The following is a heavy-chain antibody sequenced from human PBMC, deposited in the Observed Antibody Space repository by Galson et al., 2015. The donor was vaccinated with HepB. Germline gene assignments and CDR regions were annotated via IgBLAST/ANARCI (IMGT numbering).Heavy chain of an antibody. D-gene: IGHD4-17*01. CDR1: GYTFTSYY. CDR2: INPSGGST. J-gene: IGHJ4*02. V-gene: IGHV1-46*04. CDR3: ARSLRTVTLDY. Sequence: SVKVSCKASGYTFTSYYMHWVRQAPGQGLEWMGIINPSGGSTSYAQKLQGRVTMTRDTSTSTVYMELSSLRSEDTAVYYCARSLRTVTLDYWGQGTLVTVSS.